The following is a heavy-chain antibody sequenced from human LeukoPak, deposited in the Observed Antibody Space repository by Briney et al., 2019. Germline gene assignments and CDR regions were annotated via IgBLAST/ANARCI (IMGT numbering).Heavy chain of an antibody. V-gene: IGHV4-59*01. D-gene: IGHD3-16*02. CDR1: GGSISSYY. Sequence: SETLSLTCTVSGGSISSYYWSWIRQPPGKGLEWIGYIYYSGSTNYNPSLKSRVTISVDTSKNQFSLKLSSVTAADTAVYYCARDDPLGAFDIWGQGTMVTVPS. CDR2: IYYSGST. CDR3: ARDDPLGAFDI. J-gene: IGHJ3*02.